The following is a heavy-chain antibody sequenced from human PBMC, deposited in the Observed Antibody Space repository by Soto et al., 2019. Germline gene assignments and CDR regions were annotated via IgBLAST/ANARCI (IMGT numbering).Heavy chain of an antibody. Sequence: ASVKVSCKASGYTFTSYYMHWVRQAPGQGLEWMGIINPSGGSTSYAQKFQGRVTMTRDTSTSTVYMELSSLRSEDTAMYICASAIGDIVVVPAAGGMDVWGQGTTVTVSS. CDR1: GYTFTSYY. J-gene: IGHJ6*02. D-gene: IGHD2-2*01. V-gene: IGHV1-46*01. CDR3: ASAIGDIVVVPAAGGMDV. CDR2: INPSGGST.